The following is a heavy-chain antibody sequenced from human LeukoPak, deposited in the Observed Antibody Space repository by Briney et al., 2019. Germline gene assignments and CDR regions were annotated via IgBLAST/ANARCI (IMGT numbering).Heavy chain of an antibody. CDR2: INHSGST. J-gene: IGHJ4*02. D-gene: IGHD6-19*01. Sequence: SETLSLTCAVYGGSFRGYYWSWIRQPPGKGLEWIGEINHSGSTNYNPSLKSRVTISVDTSKNQFSLKLSSVTAADTAVYYCARGIAVAALPHFFDYWGQGTLVTVSS. V-gene: IGHV4-34*01. CDR3: ARGIAVAALPHFFDY. CDR1: GGSFRGYY.